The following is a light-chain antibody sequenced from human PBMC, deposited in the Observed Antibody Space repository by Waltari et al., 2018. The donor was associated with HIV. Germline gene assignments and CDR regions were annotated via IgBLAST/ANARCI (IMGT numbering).Light chain of an antibody. V-gene: IGLV2-23*01. Sequence: QSALTQPASVSGSPGQSLTLSRTGTSSDVGSYSFVSWYQLHPGKAPKLIIYEDNKRPSGVSDRFSGSKTGYTASLTISGLQAEDEADYCCWSYAGSSTIIFGGGTKLTVL. CDR2: EDN. CDR1: SSDVGSYSF. J-gene: IGLJ2*01. CDR3: WSYAGSSTII.